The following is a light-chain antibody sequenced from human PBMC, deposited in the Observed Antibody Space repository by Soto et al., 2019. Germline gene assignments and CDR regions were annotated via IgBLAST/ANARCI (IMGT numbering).Light chain of an antibody. CDR2: DVS. V-gene: IGLV2-14*01. CDR3: DSYTNTTTPWV. J-gene: IGLJ3*02. CDR1: SSDVGGFNY. Sequence: QSVLTQPASVSGSPGQSITISCTGTSSDVGGFNYVSWYQQHPGKAPNLIIYDVSNRPSGVSDRFSGSKSGSTASLTISGIQAEDEADYYCDSYTNTTTPWVFGGGTQLTVL.